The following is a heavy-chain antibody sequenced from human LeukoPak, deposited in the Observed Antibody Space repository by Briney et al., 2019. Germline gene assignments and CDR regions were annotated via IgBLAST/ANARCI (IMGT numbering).Heavy chain of an antibody. J-gene: IGHJ4*02. CDR1: GFTFGDYY. Sequence: TGGSLRLSCAASGFTFGDYYMSWIRQAPGKGLEWVSYISSSGSTIYYADSVKGRFTISRDNAKNSLYLQMNSLRAEDTAVYYCASGQQDLYYFDYWGQGTLVTVSS. D-gene: IGHD6-13*01. V-gene: IGHV3-11*01. CDR2: ISSSGSTI. CDR3: ASGQQDLYYFDY.